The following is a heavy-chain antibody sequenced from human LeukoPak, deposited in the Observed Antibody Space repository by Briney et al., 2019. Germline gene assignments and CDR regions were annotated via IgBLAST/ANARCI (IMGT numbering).Heavy chain of an antibody. V-gene: IGHV4-34*01. J-gene: IGHJ5*02. CDR1: GGSFSGYY. CDR2: INHSGST. CDR3: ARHAVEAASRWFDP. Sequence: SETLSLTCAVYGGSFSGYYWSWIRQPPGKGLEWIGEINHSGSTNYNPSLKSRVTISVDTSKNQFSLKLSSVTAADTAVYYCARHAVEAASRWFDPWGQGTLVTVSS. D-gene: IGHD1-1*01.